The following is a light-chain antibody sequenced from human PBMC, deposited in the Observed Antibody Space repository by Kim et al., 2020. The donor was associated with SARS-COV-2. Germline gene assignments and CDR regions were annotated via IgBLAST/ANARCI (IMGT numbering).Light chain of an antibody. CDR1: QSVSSSY. Sequence: SPVERAPLSCRASQSVSSSYLAWYQQKPGQAPRLHIYGASSRATGIPDRFSGSGSGTDFTLTISRLEPEDFAVYYCQQYGSSPLYTFGQGTKLEI. J-gene: IGKJ2*01. CDR3: QQYGSSPLYT. V-gene: IGKV3-20*01. CDR2: GAS.